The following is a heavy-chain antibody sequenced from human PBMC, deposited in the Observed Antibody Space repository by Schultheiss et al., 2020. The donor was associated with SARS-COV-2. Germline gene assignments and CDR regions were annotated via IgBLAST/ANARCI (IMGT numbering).Heavy chain of an antibody. CDR1: GYSFTSYW. V-gene: IGHV5-51*01. D-gene: IGHD3-10*01. CDR2: VYPGDSDT. J-gene: IGHJ4*02. Sequence: GGSLRLSCKGSGYSFTSYWIGWVRQMPGKGLEWMGIVYPGDSDTRYSPSFQGQVTFSADKSVSTAYLQWSSLQTSDTAMYYCARRIRGVAPFDYWGQGTLVTVSS. CDR3: ARRIRGVAPFDY.